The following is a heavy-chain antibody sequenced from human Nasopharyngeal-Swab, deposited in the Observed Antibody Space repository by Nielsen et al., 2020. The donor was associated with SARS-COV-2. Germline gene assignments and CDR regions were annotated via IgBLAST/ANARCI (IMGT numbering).Heavy chain of an antibody. CDR3: ARHKGYYDSSGYHRGYFQH. V-gene: IGHV4-39*01. CDR1: GGSISSSSYY. CDR2: SYYSGST. D-gene: IGHD3-22*01. Sequence: SETLSLTCTVSGGSISSSSYYWGWTRQPPGKGLEWIGRSYYSGSTYYNPSLKSRLTISLDTSKNQFSLKLSSVTAADTAVYYCARHKGYYDSSGYHRGYFQHWGQGTLVTVSS. J-gene: IGHJ1*01.